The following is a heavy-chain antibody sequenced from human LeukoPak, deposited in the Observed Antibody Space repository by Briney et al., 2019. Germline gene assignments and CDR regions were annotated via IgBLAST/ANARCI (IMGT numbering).Heavy chain of an antibody. D-gene: IGHD3-10*01. J-gene: IGHJ3*02. Sequence: ASVKVSCKVSGYTLTELSMHWVRQAPGKGLEWVGGFDPEDGETIYAQKFQGRVTMTEDTSTDTAYMELSSLRSEDTAVYYCATDYGSGSYYHDALDIWGQGTMVTVSS. CDR3: ATDYGSGSYYHDALDI. CDR1: GYTLTELS. V-gene: IGHV1-24*01. CDR2: FDPEDGET.